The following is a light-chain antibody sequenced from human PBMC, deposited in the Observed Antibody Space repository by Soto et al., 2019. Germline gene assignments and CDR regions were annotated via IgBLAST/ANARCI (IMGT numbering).Light chain of an antibody. CDR3: QQSYSTPPT. CDR1: QSISSY. CDR2: AAS. V-gene: IGKV1-39*01. J-gene: IGKJ5*01. Sequence: IHMTHSPSSLSPYLGARVTITCRASQSISSYLNWYQQKPGKAPKLLIYAASSLQSGVPSRFSGSGSGTDFTLTISSLQPEDFATYYCQQSYSTPPTLGQGTRLEIK.